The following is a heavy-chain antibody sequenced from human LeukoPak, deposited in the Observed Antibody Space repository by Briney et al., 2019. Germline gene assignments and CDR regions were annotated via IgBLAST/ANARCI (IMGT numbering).Heavy chain of an antibody. D-gene: IGHD7-27*01. CDR1: GFTYSNYN. V-gene: IGHV3-30*18. CDR2: ISYDGNNK. CDR3: AKASELGRGYFDY. Sequence: PGGSLRLSCAASGFTYSNYNMHWVRQAPGKGLEWVALISYDGNNKYYVDSVKGRFTISRDNSQSTLYLQMNSLRAEDTAVYYCAKASELGRGYFDYWGQGTLVTVSS. J-gene: IGHJ4*02.